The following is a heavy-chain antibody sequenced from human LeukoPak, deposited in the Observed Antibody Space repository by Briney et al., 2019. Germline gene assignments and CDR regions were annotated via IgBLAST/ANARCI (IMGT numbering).Heavy chain of an antibody. CDR2: ISSSSSYI. V-gene: IGHV3-21*01. Sequence: GGSLRLSCAASGFTFSSYEMNWVRQAPGKGLEWVSSISSSSSYIYYADSVKGRFTISRDNAKNSLYLQMNSLRAEDTAVYYCARDPYGDYVDYWGQGTLVTVSS. CDR3: ARDPYGDYVDY. CDR1: GFTFSSYE. J-gene: IGHJ4*02. D-gene: IGHD4-17*01.